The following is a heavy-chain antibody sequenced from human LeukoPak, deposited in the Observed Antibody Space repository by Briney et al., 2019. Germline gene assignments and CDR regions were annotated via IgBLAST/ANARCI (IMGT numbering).Heavy chain of an antibody. V-gene: IGHV3-30-3*01. CDR1: GLTFSSYA. CDR2: ISYDGSNK. J-gene: IGHJ5*02. CDR3: ARDIDCSGGSCSGRFDP. Sequence: PGGSLRLSCAASGLTFSSYAMHWVRQAPGKGLEWVAVISYDGSNKYYADSVKGRFTISRDNSKNTLYLQMNSLRAEDTAVYYCARDIDCSGGSCSGRFDPWGQGTLVTVSS. D-gene: IGHD2-15*01.